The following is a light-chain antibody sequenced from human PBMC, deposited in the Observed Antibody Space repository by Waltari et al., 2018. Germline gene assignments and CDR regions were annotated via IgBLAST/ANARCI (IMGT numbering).Light chain of an antibody. V-gene: IGKV3-15*01. Sequence: EVVLTQSPVSLSVSPGDRVPLSCSASQTLDSNLVAWYQQKPGQAPRLLIYDASTRATDLPARFSGSWSGTEFTLTISRLQSEDFAVYHCQQYNEWPRTFGQGTKVEIK. CDR1: QTLDSN. J-gene: IGKJ1*01. CDR3: QQYNEWPRT. CDR2: DAS.